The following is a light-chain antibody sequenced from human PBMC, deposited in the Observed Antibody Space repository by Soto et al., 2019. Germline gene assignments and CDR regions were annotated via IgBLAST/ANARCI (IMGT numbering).Light chain of an antibody. CDR2: DAS. J-gene: IGKJ4*01. V-gene: IGKV3-15*01. CDR1: QFIGSN. Sequence: MTQSPVTLSVSPGERATLSCSASQFIGSNLAWYQQKPAHPPRLLIYDASTRATGIPARFSGSGSGTEFTLTISSLQSEDFAVYYCQQYNNWPPLTFGGGTKVDIK. CDR3: QQYNNWPPLT.